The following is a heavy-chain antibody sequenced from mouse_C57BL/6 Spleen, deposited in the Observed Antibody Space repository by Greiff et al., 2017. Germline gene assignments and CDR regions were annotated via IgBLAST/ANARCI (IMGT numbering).Heavy chain of an antibody. CDR3: AREYYGSSLWGYFDY. CDR2: IYPRSGNT. Sequence: QVQLQQSGAELARPGASVKLSCKASGYTFTSYGISWVKQRTGQGLEWIGEIYPRSGNTYYNEKLKGKDTLTADKSSSTSYMELRSLTSEDSAVYFCAREYYGSSLWGYFDYWGQGTTLTVSS. V-gene: IGHV1-81*01. CDR1: GYTFTSYG. D-gene: IGHD1-1*01. J-gene: IGHJ2*01.